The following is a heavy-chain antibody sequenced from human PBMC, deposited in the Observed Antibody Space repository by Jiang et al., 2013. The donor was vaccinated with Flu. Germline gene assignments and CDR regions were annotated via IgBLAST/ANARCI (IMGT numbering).Heavy chain of an antibody. J-gene: IGHJ4*02. CDR3: ARDSGYSSGPDY. CDR1: TFTGYY. Sequence: TFTGYYMHWVRQAPGQGLEWMGWINPNSGGTNYAQKFQGWVTMTRDTSISTAYMELSRLRSDDTAVYYCARDSGYSSGPDYWGQGTLVTVSS. CDR2: INPNSGGT. D-gene: IGHD6-19*01. V-gene: IGHV1-2*04.